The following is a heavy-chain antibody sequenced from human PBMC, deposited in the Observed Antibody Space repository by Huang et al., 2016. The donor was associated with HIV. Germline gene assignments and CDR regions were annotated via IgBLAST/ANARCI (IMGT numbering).Heavy chain of an antibody. CDR3: ARQWTILEWLLGLDV. V-gene: IGHV4-34*02. Sequence: QMQLQQRGAGLLKPSETLSLTCGVSGGSFTGNYLTWIRPAPGKGLEWIGEVNDRGATNSNPSLNGRVPISLDKSNRELSLNLRSVTAADTAVYYCARQWTILEWLLGLDVWGQGTTVIVSS. CDR2: VNDRGAT. J-gene: IGHJ6*02. CDR1: GGSFTGNY. D-gene: IGHD3-3*01.